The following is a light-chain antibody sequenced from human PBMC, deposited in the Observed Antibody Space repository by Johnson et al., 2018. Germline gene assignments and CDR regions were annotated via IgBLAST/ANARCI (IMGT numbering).Light chain of an antibody. CDR1: SSNIGNNY. CDR3: GTWDSSLSAGNV. V-gene: IGLV1-51*02. Sequence: QSVLTQPPSVSAAPGQKVTISCSGSSSNIGNNYVSWYQQLPGTAPKLLIYENNKRPSGIPDRFSGSKSGTSTTLGITGLKTRDEADYYCGTWDSSLSAGNVFGTGTNVTVL. J-gene: IGLJ1*01. CDR2: ENN.